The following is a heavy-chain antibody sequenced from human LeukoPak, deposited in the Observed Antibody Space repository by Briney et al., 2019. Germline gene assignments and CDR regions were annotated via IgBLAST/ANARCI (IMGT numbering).Heavy chain of an antibody. Sequence: PGGSLRLSCAASGFTFSSYWMSWVRQAPGKGLEWVANIKQDGSEKYYVDSVKGRFAISRDNAKNSLYLQMNSLRAEDTAVYYCASQHCSSTTCYTDAFDIWGQGTMVTVSS. V-gene: IGHV3-7*01. D-gene: IGHD2-2*02. CDR1: GFTFSSYW. CDR2: IKQDGSEK. CDR3: ASQHCSSTTCYTDAFDI. J-gene: IGHJ3*02.